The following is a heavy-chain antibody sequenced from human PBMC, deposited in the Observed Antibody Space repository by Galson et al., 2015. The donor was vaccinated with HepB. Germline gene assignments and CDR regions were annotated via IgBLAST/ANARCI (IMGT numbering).Heavy chain of an antibody. CDR3: ASPHGSRDAFDI. V-gene: IGHV3-21*01. D-gene: IGHD5-24*01. CDR1: GFTFSSYS. J-gene: IGHJ3*02. Sequence: SLRLSCAASGFTFSSYSMNWVRQAPGKGLEWVSSISSSSSYIYYADSVKGRFTISRDNAKNSLYLQMNSLRAEDTAVYYCASPHGSRDAFDIWGQGTMVTVSS. CDR2: ISSSSSYI.